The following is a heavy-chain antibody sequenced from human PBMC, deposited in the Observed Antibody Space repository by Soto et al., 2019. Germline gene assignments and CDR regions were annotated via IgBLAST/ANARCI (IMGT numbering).Heavy chain of an antibody. V-gene: IGHV3-48*01. CDR1: GFTFSSYS. CDR3: VSGLVVVASDAFDF. J-gene: IGHJ3*01. CDR2: ISSSSTI. D-gene: IGHD2-15*01. Sequence: PGGSLRLSCAASGFTFSSYSMNWVRQAPGKGLEWVSYISSSSTIYYADSVKGRFTISRDNAKNSLYLQMNSLRAEDTAVYYCVSGLVVVASDAFDFWGQGTMVTVSS.